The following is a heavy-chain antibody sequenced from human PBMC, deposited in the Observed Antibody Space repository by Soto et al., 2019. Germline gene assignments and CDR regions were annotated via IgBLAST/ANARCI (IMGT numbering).Heavy chain of an antibody. CDR2: IKSKTDGGTT. CDR3: TSVVEGSWSTGSH. D-gene: IGHD2-15*01. Sequence: EVQLVESGGGLVKPGGSLRLSCAASGFTFPYEWMNWVRQAPGKGLEWVGRIKSKTDGGTTDYAAPVKCRFAISRDDSKNTLYLQMNSRKTENTPVYYCTSVVEGSWSTGSHGGEGTVVTVSS. J-gene: IGHJ4*02. CDR1: GFTFPYEW. V-gene: IGHV3-15*07.